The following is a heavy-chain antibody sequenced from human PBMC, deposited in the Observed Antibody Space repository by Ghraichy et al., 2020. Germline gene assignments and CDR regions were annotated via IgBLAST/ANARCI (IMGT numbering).Heavy chain of an antibody. CDR2: ISHDGSQI. CDR3: ARVPYSSSWSYFDY. J-gene: IGHJ4*02. CDR1: GFTFSTYA. D-gene: IGHD6-13*01. Sequence: GESLNISCAASGFTFSTYAMHWVRQAPGKGLEWVAKISHDGSQIYYADSVQGRFTISRDNSRNTLYLQMNSLRAEDTAVYYCARVPYSSSWSYFDYWGQGTLVTVSS. V-gene: IGHV3-30*04.